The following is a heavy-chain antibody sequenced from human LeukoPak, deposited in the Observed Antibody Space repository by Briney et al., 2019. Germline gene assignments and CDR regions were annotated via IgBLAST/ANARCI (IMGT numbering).Heavy chain of an antibody. CDR2: IYYSGST. D-gene: IGHD3-10*01. J-gene: IGHJ4*02. V-gene: IGHV4-31*11. CDR3: ARLKYGSGSYYKPAPFDY. Sequence: SQTLSLTCAVSGGSISSGGYYWSWIRQHPGKGPEWIGYIYYSGSTYYNPSLKSRVTISVDTSKNQFSLKLSSVTAADTAVYYCARLKYGSGSYYKPAPFDYWGQGTLVTVSS. CDR1: GGSISSGGYY.